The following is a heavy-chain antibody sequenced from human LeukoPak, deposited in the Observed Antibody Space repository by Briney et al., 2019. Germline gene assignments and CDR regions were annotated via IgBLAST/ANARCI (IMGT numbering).Heavy chain of an antibody. CDR1: GFTFSSYG. D-gene: IGHD6-19*01. CDR3: ARDLVQSSGWSGD. Sequence: QSGGSLRLSCAASGFTFSSYGMHWVRQAPGKGLEWVAVIWYDGSNKYYADPVKGRFTISRDNSKNTLYLQMNSLRAEDTAVYYCARDLVQSSGWSGDWGQGTLVTVSS. CDR2: IWYDGSNK. J-gene: IGHJ4*02. V-gene: IGHV3-33*01.